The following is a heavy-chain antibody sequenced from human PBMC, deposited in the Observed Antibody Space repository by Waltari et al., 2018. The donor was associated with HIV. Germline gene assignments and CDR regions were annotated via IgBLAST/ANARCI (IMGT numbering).Heavy chain of an antibody. CDR1: GFTFSSYA. Sequence: EVQLLESGGGLVQPGGSLRLSCAASGFTFSSYAMSWVRQAPGKGLEWVSAISGSGGSTYYADSVKGRFTISRDNSKNTLYLQMNSLRAEDTAVYYCAKDKAALDSPTNWFDPWGQGTLVTVSS. J-gene: IGHJ5*02. CDR3: AKDKAALDSPTNWFDP. D-gene: IGHD2-2*03. V-gene: IGHV3-23*01. CDR2: ISGSGGST.